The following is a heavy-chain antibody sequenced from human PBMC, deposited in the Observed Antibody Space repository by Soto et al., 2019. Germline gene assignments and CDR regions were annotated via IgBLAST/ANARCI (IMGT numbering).Heavy chain of an antibody. CDR2: IKQDGSEK. D-gene: IGHD6-13*01. J-gene: IGHJ6*02. CDR1: GFMFSDYW. CDR3: AISPGSSSRAYYYYYGMDA. Sequence: GGSLRLSCAASGFMFSDYWMGWVRQAPGKGLEWVANIKQDGSEKFYVGSVKGRFTISRDNSKNSLFLQMNSLRAEDTAVYYCAISPGSSSRAYYYYYGMDAWGQGTTVTVSS. V-gene: IGHV3-7*01.